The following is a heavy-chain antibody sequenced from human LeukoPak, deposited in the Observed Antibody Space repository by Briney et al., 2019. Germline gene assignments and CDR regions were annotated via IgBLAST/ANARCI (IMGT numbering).Heavy chain of an antibody. CDR3: AKDMDSGSFLFDY. Sequence: AGGSLRLSCAASGFTFSSYAMSWVRQAPGKGLEWVSAISGSGGSTYYADSVKGRFTISRDNSKNTLYLQMNSLRAEDTAVYHCAKDMDSGSFLFDYWGQGTLVTVSS. CDR1: GFTFSSYA. J-gene: IGHJ4*02. CDR2: ISGSGGST. D-gene: IGHD1-26*01. V-gene: IGHV3-23*01.